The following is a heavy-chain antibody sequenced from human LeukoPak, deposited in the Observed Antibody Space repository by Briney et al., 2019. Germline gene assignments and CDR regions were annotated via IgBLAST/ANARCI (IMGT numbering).Heavy chain of an antibody. V-gene: IGHV4-34*01. D-gene: IGHD2-2*01. CDR2: INHSGST. Sequence: SETLSLTCAVYGGSFSGYYRSWIRQPPGKGLEWIGEINHSGSTNYDPSLKSRVTISVDTSKNQSSLKLSSVTAADTAVYYCARGELGYCSSTSCSQYYYYGMDVWGKGTTVTVSS. CDR3: ARGELGYCSSTSCSQYYYYGMDV. CDR1: GGSFSGYY. J-gene: IGHJ6*04.